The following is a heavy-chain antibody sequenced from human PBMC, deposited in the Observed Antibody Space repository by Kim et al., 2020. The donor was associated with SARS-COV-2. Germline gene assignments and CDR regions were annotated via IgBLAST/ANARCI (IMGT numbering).Heavy chain of an antibody. CDR1: GGSVSSGSYY. CDR3: ARELSGSYQDIDY. Sequence: SETLSLTCTDSGGSVSSGSYYWSWIRQPPGKGLEWIGYIYYSGSTNYNPSLKSRVTISVDTSKNQFSLKLSSVTAADTAVYYCARELSGSYQDIDYWGQGTLVTVSS. V-gene: IGHV4-61*01. CDR2: IYYSGST. D-gene: IGHD1-26*01. J-gene: IGHJ4*02.